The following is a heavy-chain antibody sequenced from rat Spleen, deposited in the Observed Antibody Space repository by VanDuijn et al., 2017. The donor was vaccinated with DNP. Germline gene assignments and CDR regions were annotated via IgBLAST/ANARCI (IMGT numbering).Heavy chain of an antibody. CDR2: ISYDGSRT. V-gene: IGHV5-17*01. D-gene: IGHD1-7*01. CDR1: GFTFSDYA. J-gene: IGHJ2*01. CDR3: ARHGTTGTDY. Sequence: EVQLVESGGGLVQPGRSLKLSCAASGFTFSDYAMAWVRQAPKKGLEWVATISYDGSRTYYRDSVKGRFTISRDNAKSTLYLQMDSLRSEDTATYYCARHGTTGTDYWGQGVMVTVSS.